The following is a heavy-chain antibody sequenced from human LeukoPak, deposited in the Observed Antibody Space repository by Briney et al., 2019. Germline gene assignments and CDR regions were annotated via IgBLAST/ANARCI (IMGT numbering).Heavy chain of an antibody. J-gene: IGHJ4*02. CDR1: GFTFSSYG. CDR3: AKRVAAAGTGGRYFDC. D-gene: IGHD6-13*01. CDR2: ISSSSTDI. Sequence: GSLRLSCVASGFTFSSYGMNWVRQAPGKGLEWVSSISSSSTDINYADSVKGRFSISRDNSKNTLYLQMNGLRAEDTAVYYCAKRVAAAGTGGRYFDCWGQGTLVTVSS. V-gene: IGHV3-21*01.